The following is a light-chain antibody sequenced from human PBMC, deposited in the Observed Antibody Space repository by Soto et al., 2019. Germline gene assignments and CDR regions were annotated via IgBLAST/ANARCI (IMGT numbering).Light chain of an antibody. V-gene: IGLV2-14*01. CDR2: EVG. J-gene: IGLJ1*01. Sequence: QSVLTQPASVSGSPGQSITICCTGTSSDVGGYNYVSWYQQHPGKAPKLIIFEVGYRPSGISNRFSASKSGDTASLTISGLQADDEADYYCCSYTDSRTHIFGSWTKGTVL. CDR1: SSDVGGYNY. CDR3: CSYTDSRTHI.